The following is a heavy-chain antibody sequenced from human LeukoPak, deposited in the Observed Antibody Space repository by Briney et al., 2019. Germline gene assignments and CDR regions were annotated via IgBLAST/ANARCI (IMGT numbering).Heavy chain of an antibody. V-gene: IGHV3-7*03. CDR2: IKQDGSEK. CDR1: GFTFSSYW. J-gene: IGHJ5*02. Sequence: GGSLRLSCAASGFTFSSYWMSWVRQAPGKGLEWVANIKQDGSEKHYVDSVKGRFTISRDNAKNSLYLQMNSLRAEGTAVYYCARDQGYYYGSGSFDWFDPWGQGTLVTVSS. CDR3: ARDQGYYYGSGSFDWFDP. D-gene: IGHD3-10*01.